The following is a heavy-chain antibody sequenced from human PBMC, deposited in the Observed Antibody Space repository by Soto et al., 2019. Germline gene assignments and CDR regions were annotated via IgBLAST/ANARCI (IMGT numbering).Heavy chain of an antibody. J-gene: IGHJ4*02. V-gene: IGHV4-59*08. Sequence: QVRLQESGPGLVKPSETLSLTCTVSGGSMISYYAGSTKYNPSLNSRVTISVDMSKNQFSLTVTSVTAADTAVYYCARRIVATETFDYWGQGTLVTVSS. CDR2: YAGST. CDR1: GGSMISY. D-gene: IGHD5-12*01. CDR3: ARRIVATETFDY.